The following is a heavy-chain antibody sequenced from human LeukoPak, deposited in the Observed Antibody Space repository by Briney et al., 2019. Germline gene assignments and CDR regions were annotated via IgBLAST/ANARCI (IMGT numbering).Heavy chain of an antibody. D-gene: IGHD3-9*01. J-gene: IGHJ2*01. V-gene: IGHV1-8*01. Sequence: ASVKVSCKASGYTFTSYDVNWVRQATGQGLEWMGWVNPNSGHTGYAQKFQGRVTMTTNTSISTAYMELSSLRSEDTAVYYCARDNIKGPYYDILTGYYNWYFDLWGRGTLVTVSS. CDR3: ARDNIKGPYYDILTGYYNWYFDL. CDR1: GYTFTSYD. CDR2: VNPNSGHT.